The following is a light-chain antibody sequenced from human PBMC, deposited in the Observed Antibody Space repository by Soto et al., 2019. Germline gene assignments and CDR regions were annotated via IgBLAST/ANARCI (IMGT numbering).Light chain of an antibody. CDR3: QQYGSSPRT. Sequence: EIVLTQSPGTLSLSPGERATLSCRASQSVSSSYLAWYQQKPGQAPRLLIYGASSRATGIPDRFSGSGSGTDFTLTISRLEPEDFAVYYCQQYGSSPRTFGQGTKLESN. CDR1: QSVSSSY. J-gene: IGKJ2*01. V-gene: IGKV3-20*01. CDR2: GAS.